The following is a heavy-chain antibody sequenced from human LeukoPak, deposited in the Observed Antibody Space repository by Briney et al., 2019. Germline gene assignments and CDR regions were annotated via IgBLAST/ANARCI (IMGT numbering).Heavy chain of an antibody. CDR2: IYYTGTT. D-gene: IGHD2-2*03. CDR1: GSYISSSSYS. J-gene: IGHJ4*02. Sequence: SETLSLTCTVSGSYISSSSYSWGWIRQPPGKGLEWIGNIYYTGTTYSNPSLKSRVTISVDTSKNQFSLKLSSVTAADTAVYYCARLDPRGPDDYWGQGTLVTVSS. V-gene: IGHV4-39*01. CDR3: ARLDPRGPDDY.